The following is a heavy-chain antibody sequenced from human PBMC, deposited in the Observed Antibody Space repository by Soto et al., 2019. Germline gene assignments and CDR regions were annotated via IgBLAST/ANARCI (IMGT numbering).Heavy chain of an antibody. D-gene: IGHD4-4*01. Sequence: EVLLLESGGGLVQPGGSLRLSCAASGFTFRSYAMNWVRQAPGKGLEWVSAISESGGGTYYADSVKGRFTIPRDNSKNTLYLQMNSLRAEDTAVYYCAKGNSNFYFDSWGQGALVTVSS. CDR1: GFTFRSYA. CDR3: AKGNSNFYFDS. V-gene: IGHV3-23*01. CDR2: ISESGGGT. J-gene: IGHJ4*02.